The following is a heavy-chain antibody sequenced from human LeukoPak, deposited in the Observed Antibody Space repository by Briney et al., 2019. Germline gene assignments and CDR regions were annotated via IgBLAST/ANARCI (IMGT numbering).Heavy chain of an antibody. CDR1: GGSISSSSSIC. D-gene: IGHD4-23*01. Sequence: SETLSLTCAVSGGSISSSSSICWTWVRQPPGKGLEWVGEIYDSGATNYNPSLKSRVTMLLDKSKNQFSLKLNSVTAADTAVYYCARNGGNSDYDYWGQGTLVTVSA. J-gene: IGHJ4*02. CDR3: ARNGGNSDYDY. V-gene: IGHV4-4*02. CDR2: IYDSGAT.